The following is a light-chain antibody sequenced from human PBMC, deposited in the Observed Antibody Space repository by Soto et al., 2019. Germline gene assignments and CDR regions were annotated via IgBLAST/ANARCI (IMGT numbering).Light chain of an antibody. CDR3: QQSNNWPPGRLT. V-gene: IGKV3-15*01. Sequence: EILMTQSPATLSVAPGERATLSCRASQSVGINLVWYQQNPGQAPRCLIYGASTRATGIPARFSGSGSGTEFTLTISSLQSEDFAVYYCQQSNNWPPGRLTFGGGTKVEIK. CDR2: GAS. CDR1: QSVGIN. J-gene: IGKJ4*01.